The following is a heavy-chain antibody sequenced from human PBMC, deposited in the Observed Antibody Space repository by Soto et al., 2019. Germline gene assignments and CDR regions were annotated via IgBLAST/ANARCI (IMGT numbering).Heavy chain of an antibody. CDR1: GYTFISYG. V-gene: IGHV1-18*01. CDR3: AREGYYSGSGSYSPPRYYGMDV. D-gene: IGHD3-10*01. CDR2: ISAYNDYT. Sequence: QVQLVQSGAEVKKPGSSVKVSCKASGYTFISYGISWVRQAPGQGLEGMGWISAYNDYTNYAQKLQGRVTMTTDTSARIAYLELRSLRSDDTPVYYCAREGYYSGSGSYSPPRYYGMDVWGQGTTVTVSS. J-gene: IGHJ6*02.